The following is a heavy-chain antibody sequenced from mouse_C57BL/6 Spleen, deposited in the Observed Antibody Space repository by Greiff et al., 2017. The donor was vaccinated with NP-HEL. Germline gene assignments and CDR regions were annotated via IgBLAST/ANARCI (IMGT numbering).Heavy chain of an antibody. Sequence: VQLQQSGPELVKPGASVKISCKASGYAFSSSWMNWVKQRPGKGLEWIGRIYPGDGDTNYNGKFKGKATLTADKSSSTAYMQLSSLTSEDSAVYFCASRKGYYGSSFAYWGQGTLVTVSA. D-gene: IGHD1-1*01. J-gene: IGHJ3*01. CDR1: GYAFSSSW. V-gene: IGHV1-82*01. CDR3: ASRKGYYGSSFAY. CDR2: IYPGDGDT.